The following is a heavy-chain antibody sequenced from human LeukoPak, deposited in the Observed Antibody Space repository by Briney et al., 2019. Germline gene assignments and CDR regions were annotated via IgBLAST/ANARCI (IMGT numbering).Heavy chain of an antibody. J-gene: IGHJ3*02. CDR3: ARPRGSYYYDAFDI. V-gene: IGHV3-74*01. CDR1: GFTFSGYR. CDR2: INSDGSST. Sequence: GGSLRLSCAASGFTFSGYRIHWVRQVPGKGLVWVSRINSDGSSTSYADSVKGRFTISRDNAKNTLYLQMNSLRAEDTAVYYCARPRGSYYYDAFDIWGHGTMVTVSS. D-gene: IGHD1-26*01.